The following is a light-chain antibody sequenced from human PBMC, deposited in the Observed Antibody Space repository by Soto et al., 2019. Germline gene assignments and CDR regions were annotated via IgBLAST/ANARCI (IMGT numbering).Light chain of an antibody. V-gene: IGLV2-23*01. Sequence: QSALAQPASVSGSPGQSITISCTGNSSDVGAYNSVSWYQQHPHRAPQVIIYKGTQRPSGVSNRFSGSTSGNAASLTISALQADDEADYFCCSSAPESTYVVGTGTKLTVL. J-gene: IGLJ1*01. CDR1: SSDVGAYNS. CDR3: CSSAPESTYV. CDR2: KGT.